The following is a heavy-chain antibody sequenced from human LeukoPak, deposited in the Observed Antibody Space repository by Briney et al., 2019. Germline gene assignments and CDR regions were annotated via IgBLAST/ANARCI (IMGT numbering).Heavy chain of an antibody. CDR2: ISDSGGST. J-gene: IGHJ4*02. CDR1: GITLSNYG. V-gene: IGHV3-23*01. CDR3: AKRGVVIRVILVGFHKEAYYFDS. D-gene: IGHD3-22*01. Sequence: GGSLRLSCAVSGITLSNYGMSWVRQAPGKGLEWVAGISDSGGSTNYADSVKGRFTISRDNPKNTLYLQMNRLRAEDTAVYFCAKRGVVIRVILVGFHKEAYYFDSWGQGALVTVSS.